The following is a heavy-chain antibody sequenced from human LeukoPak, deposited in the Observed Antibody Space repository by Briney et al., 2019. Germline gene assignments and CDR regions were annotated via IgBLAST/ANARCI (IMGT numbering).Heavy chain of an antibody. J-gene: IGHJ4*02. CDR1: GGSISSYY. V-gene: IGHV4-59*12. CDR3: ASGGLVSRYLDH. D-gene: IGHD3-9*01. Sequence: SETLSLTCTGSGGSISSYYWSWIRQPPGKGLEWIGEVFYSGSTNSNPSLKSRLTMSVDESKHEFSLKLTSVTAADTAVYYCASGGLVSRYLDHWGQGTLVTVSP. CDR2: VFYSGST.